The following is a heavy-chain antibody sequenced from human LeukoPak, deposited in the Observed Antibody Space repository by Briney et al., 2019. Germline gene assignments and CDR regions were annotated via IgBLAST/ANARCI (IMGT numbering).Heavy chain of an antibody. V-gene: IGHV3-23*01. CDR2: ISGSGGST. CDR1: GFTFSSYS. D-gene: IGHD3-22*01. J-gene: IGHJ1*01. CDR3: AKDPYDSSGYYPEYFQH. Sequence: QPGGSLRLSCAASGFTFSSYSMNWVRQAPGKGLEWVSAISGSGGSTYYADSVKGRFTISRDNSKNTLYLQMNSLRAEDTAVYYCAKDPYDSSGYYPEYFQHWGQGTLVTVSS.